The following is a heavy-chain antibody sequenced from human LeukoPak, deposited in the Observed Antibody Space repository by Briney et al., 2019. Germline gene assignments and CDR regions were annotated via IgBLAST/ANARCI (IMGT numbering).Heavy chain of an antibody. J-gene: IGHJ4*02. V-gene: IGHV3-21*01. CDR2: INSGSSYL. Sequence: PGGSLRLSCAASGFTFSSYNMNWVRQAPGKGLEWVSSINSGSSYLYYADSVKGRFTISRDNAENSLFLQMNSLRAEDTAVYYCAREDSSAWNRLEYWGQGTLVTVSS. CDR1: GFTFSSYN. D-gene: IGHD6-19*01. CDR3: AREDSSAWNRLEY.